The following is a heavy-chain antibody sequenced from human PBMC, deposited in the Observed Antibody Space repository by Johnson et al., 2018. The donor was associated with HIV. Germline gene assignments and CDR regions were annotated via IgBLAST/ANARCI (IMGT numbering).Heavy chain of an antibody. V-gene: IGHV3-49*04. CDR3: TRDPIDDPFDI. CDR2: IRSKTYGGTT. CDR1: GFTFPNAW. J-gene: IGHJ3*02. Sequence: VQLVESGGGVVQPGGSLRLSCAASGFTFPNAWMHWVRQAPGKGLEWVGFIRSKTYGGTTEYAASVKDRFTISRDDSKSIAYLQMNSLKTEDTAVYYCTRDPIDDPFDIWCQGTMVTVSS.